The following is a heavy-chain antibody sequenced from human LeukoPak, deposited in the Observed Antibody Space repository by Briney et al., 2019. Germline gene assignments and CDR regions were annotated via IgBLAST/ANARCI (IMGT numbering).Heavy chain of an antibody. Sequence: GGSLRLSCAASGFTFSSYSMNWVRQAPGKGREWVSSISSSSYIYYADSVKGRFTISRDNAKNSLYLQMNSLRAEDTAVYYCARDPGGYSYGLPFDYWGQGALVSVSS. D-gene: IGHD5-18*01. V-gene: IGHV3-21*01. CDR1: GFTFSSYS. CDR2: ISSSSYI. J-gene: IGHJ4*02. CDR3: ARDPGGYSYGLPFDY.